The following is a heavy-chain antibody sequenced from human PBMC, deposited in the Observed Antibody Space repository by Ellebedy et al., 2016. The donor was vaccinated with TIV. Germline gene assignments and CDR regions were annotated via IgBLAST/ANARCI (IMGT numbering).Heavy chain of an antibody. D-gene: IGHD5-24*01. J-gene: IGHJ3*02. CDR2: ISSSGTTI. CDR3: ANGAYDI. Sequence: GESLKISCAASGFTFRNNSMNRVRQAPGKGLEWISYISSSGTTIYYADSVRGRFTISRDNAKISLYLQINSLTAADTAVYYCANGAYDIWGQGTMVTVSS. CDR1: GFTFRNNS. V-gene: IGHV3-48*04.